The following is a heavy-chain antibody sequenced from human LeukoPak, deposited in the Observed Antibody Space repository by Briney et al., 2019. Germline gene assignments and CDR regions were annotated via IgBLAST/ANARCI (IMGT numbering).Heavy chain of an antibody. CDR1: GFTFSSYS. CDR2: ISSSSSYI. J-gene: IGHJ3*02. CDR3: ARDEPKDAFDI. V-gene: IGHV3-21*01. Sequence: GGSLRLSCAASGFTFSSYSMNWVRQAPGKGLEWVSSISSSSSYIYYADSVKGRFTISRDNAKNSLYLQMNSLRAEDTAVYYCARDEPKDAFDIWGQGTMVTVSS.